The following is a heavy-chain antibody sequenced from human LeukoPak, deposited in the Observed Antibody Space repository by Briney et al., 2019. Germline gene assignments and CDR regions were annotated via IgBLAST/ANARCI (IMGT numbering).Heavy chain of an antibody. V-gene: IGHV3-53*01. Sequence: GGSLRLSCAASGFTVSSNYMSWVRQAPGKGLEWVSVIYSGGSTYYADSVKGRFTISRDNSKNTLYLQMNSLRAEDTAVYYCARDSSGWYYFDYWGQGTLVTVSS. CDR2: IYSGGST. J-gene: IGHJ4*02. CDR3: ARDSSGWYYFDY. D-gene: IGHD6-19*01. CDR1: GFTVSSNY.